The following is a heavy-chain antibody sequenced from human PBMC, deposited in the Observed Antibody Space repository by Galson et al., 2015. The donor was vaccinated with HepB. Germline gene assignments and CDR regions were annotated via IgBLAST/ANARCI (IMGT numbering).Heavy chain of an antibody. CDR3: ARTRLTIFGAFIPGDNWFDP. CDR1: SGAFDSGVFY. Sequence: TLSLTCAVSSGAFDSGVFYWRWIRQPPGKGLEWIGYIYYNGSTSYNPSLKSRLIMSLDTSENQVSLRLTSVTAADTAVYYCARTRLTIFGAFIPGDNWFDPWGQGTLVTVSS. CDR2: IYYNGST. V-gene: IGHV4-31*11. J-gene: IGHJ5*02. D-gene: IGHD3-3*01.